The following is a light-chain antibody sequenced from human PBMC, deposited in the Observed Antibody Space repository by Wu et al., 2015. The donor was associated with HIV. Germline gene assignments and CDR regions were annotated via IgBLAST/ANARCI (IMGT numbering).Light chain of an antibody. CDR2: GAS. J-gene: IGKJ4*01. CDR1: HSISYSKN. V-gene: IGKV3-15*01. Sequence: EMVMTQSPATLSVSPGERATLSCRASHSISYSKNLNWYQQKPGQAPRLLIYGASTRATGIPARFSGGGSGTEFTLTITSVQSEDFAVYYCQYYDHWPPSLTFGGGTKGGDQT. CDR3: QYYDHWPPSLT.